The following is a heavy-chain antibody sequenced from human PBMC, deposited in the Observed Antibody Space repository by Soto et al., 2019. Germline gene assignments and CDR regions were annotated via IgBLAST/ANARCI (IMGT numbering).Heavy chain of an antibody. CDR3: ARDSDRDVYIYWFFDL. D-gene: IGHD3-22*01. CDR1: GNTFTNHG. V-gene: IGHV1-18*01. CDR2: IRPLNGKT. J-gene: IGHJ2*01. Sequence: QVQLVQSAAEVKKPGASVKVSCKASGNTFTNHGITWVRQAPGQGLEWMGWIRPLNGKTNYAQEFQGRFTMTTYTSTTTVYMELTSLRSDDTAFYYCARDSDRDVYIYWFFDLWGRGTLVTVSS.